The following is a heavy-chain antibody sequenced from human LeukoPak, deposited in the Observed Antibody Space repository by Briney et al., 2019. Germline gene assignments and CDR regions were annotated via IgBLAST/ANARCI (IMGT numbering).Heavy chain of an antibody. CDR3: ARGGPSITYYYASSGYYYGY. D-gene: IGHD3-22*01. V-gene: IGHV1-2*02. J-gene: IGHJ4*02. CDR2: INPNSGGT. CDR1: GYTFTGYY. Sequence: ASVKVSCKASGYTFTGYYIHWVRQAPGQGLEWMGWINPNSGGTNYAQKFQGRVTMTRDTSISTAYMELSRLRSDDTAVYYCARGGPSITYYYASSGYYYGYWGQGTLVTVSS.